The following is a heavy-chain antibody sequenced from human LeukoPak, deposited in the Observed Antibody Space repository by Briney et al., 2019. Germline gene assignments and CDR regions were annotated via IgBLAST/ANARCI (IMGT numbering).Heavy chain of an antibody. CDR3: AKPPRDGSPGY. Sequence: GGSLRLSCAASGFTFSSYAMSWVRQAPGKGLEWVSAISGSGGSTYYADSVKGRFTISRGNTKNTLYLQMDSLRAEDTAVYYCAKPPRDGSPGYWGQGTLVTVSS. CDR2: ISGSGGST. V-gene: IGHV3-23*01. CDR1: GFTFSSYA. D-gene: IGHD5-24*01. J-gene: IGHJ4*02.